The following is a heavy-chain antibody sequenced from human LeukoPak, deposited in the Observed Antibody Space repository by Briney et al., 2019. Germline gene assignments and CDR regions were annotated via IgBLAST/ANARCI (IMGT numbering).Heavy chain of an antibody. Sequence: PSETLSLICTVSGGSISRYYWSWIRQPTGKGLEWVGYIYYSGSTNFNPSLKSRVTILVDTSKYQFTLKLSSVTAADTALYYFARAVPYYDSSGYYYIFDYWGQGTLVTVSS. V-gene: IGHV4-59*01. CDR3: ARAVPYYDSSGYYYIFDY. CDR1: GGSISRYY. CDR2: IYYSGST. J-gene: IGHJ4*02. D-gene: IGHD3-22*01.